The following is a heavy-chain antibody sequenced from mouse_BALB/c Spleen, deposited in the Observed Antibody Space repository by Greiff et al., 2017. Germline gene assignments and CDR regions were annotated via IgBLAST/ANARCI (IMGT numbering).Heavy chain of an antibody. CDR3: ARGGSSQYYYAMDY. J-gene: IGHJ4*01. D-gene: IGHD1-1*01. CDR2: INPYNDGT. V-gene: IGHV1-14*01. Sequence: VQLQQSGPELVKPGASVKMSCKASGYTFTSYVMHWVKQKPGQGLEWIGYINPYNDGTKYNEKFKGKATLTSDKSSSTAYMELSSLTSEDSAVYYCARGGSSQYYYAMDYWGQGTSVTVSS. CDR1: GYTFTSYV.